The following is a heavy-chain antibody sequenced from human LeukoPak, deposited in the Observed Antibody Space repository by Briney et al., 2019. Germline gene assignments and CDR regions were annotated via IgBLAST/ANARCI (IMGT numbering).Heavy chain of an antibody. V-gene: IGHV3-23*01. Sequence: GGSLRLSCAASGFTFTSYAMTWVRQAPGKGLEWVSGISGSGSNTYYADSGKGRLTISRDNSKNTLFIQMNSLRAEDTAVYYCATFGTGYRYFDSWGQGTLVTVSS. CDR2: ISGSGSNT. J-gene: IGHJ4*02. D-gene: IGHD3/OR15-3a*01. CDR1: GFTFTSYA. CDR3: ATFGTGYRYFDS.